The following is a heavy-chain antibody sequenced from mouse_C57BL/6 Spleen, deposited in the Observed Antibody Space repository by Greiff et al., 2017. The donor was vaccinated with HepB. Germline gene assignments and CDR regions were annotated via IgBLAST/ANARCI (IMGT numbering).Heavy chain of an antibody. Sequence: EVQRVESGGGLVKPGGSLKLSCAASGFTFSDYGMHWVRQAPEKGLEWVAYISSGSSTIYYADTVKGRFTISRDNAKNTLFLQMTSLGSEDTAMYYCARAHYYSNSGWFAYWGQGTLVTVSA. V-gene: IGHV5-17*01. J-gene: IGHJ3*01. CDR2: ISSGSSTI. CDR1: GFTFSDYG. CDR3: ARAHYYSNSGWFAY. D-gene: IGHD2-5*01.